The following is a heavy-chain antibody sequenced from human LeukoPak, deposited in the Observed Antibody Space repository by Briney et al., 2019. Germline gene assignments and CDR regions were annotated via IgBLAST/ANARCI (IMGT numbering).Heavy chain of an antibody. CDR2: ISGYNGNT. D-gene: IGHD4-17*01. V-gene: IGHV1-18*01. Sequence: ASVKVSRKTSGYRFNAYGISWVRQAPGQGLEWMGWISGYNGNTNYGEKVQGRLTMTLDTSTTTAYMELSGLRSDDTAVYYCARVFDFGDNGDDAFDTWGQGTLVTVSS. J-gene: IGHJ3*02. CDR1: GYRFNAYG. CDR3: ARVFDFGDNGDDAFDT.